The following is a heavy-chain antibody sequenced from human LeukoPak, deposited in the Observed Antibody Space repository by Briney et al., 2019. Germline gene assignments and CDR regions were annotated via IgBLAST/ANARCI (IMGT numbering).Heavy chain of an antibody. J-gene: IGHJ4*02. D-gene: IGHD3-22*01. CDR1: DGSFSGYY. CDR3: ARGLSYDSSGYYGSDYFDY. V-gene: IGHV4-34*01. Sequence: PSETLSLTCAVYDGSFSGYYWSWIRQPPGKGLEWIGEINHSGSTNYNPSLKSRVTISVDTSKNQFSLKLSSVTAADTAVYYCARGLSYDSSGYYGSDYFDYWGQGTLVTVSS. CDR2: INHSGST.